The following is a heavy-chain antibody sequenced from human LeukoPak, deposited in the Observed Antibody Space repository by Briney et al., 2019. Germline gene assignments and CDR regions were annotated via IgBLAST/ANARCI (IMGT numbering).Heavy chain of an antibody. V-gene: IGHV4-39*07. CDR3: ARDRYSNYVDY. Sequence: RTSETLSLTCTVSGGSISSSSYYWGWIRQPPGKGLEWIGSIYHSGSTYYNPSLKSRVTTSADTSKNQFSLKLSSVTAADTAVYYCARDRYSNYVDYWGQGTLVTVSS. CDR1: GGSISSSSYY. D-gene: IGHD4-11*01. CDR2: IYHSGST. J-gene: IGHJ4*02.